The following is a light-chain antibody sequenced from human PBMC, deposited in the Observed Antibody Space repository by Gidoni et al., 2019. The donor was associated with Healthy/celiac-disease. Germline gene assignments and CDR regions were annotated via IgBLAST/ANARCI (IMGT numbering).Light chain of an antibody. CDR3: SSYTSSSTKV. CDR1: SSDVGGYNY. V-gene: IGLV2-14*03. CDR2: YVS. Sequence: QSALTQHASVSGSPGQSITISCTGTSSDVGGYNYVSWYQQHPGKAPKLMIYYVSNRPSGVSNRFSGSKSGNTASLTISGLQAEDEADYYCSSYTSSSTKVFGGGTKLTVL. J-gene: IGLJ3*02.